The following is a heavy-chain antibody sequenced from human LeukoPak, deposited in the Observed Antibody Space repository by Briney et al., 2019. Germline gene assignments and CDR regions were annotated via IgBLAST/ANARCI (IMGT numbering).Heavy chain of an antibody. CDR1: GFTFSSYG. Sequence: PGGSLRLSCAASGFTFSSYGMHWVRQAPGKGLEWVAFIRYDGSNKYYADSVKGRFTISRDNSKSTLDLQMNSLRPEDTALYYCARDRGVSGNYYDYWGQGTLVTVSS. CDR2: IRYDGSNK. D-gene: IGHD3-10*01. J-gene: IGHJ4*02. V-gene: IGHV3-30*02. CDR3: ARDRGVSGNYYDY.